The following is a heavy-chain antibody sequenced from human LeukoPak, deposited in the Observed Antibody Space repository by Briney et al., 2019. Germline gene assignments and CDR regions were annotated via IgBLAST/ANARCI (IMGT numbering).Heavy chain of an antibody. V-gene: IGHV1-18*01. CDR3: ARGLQENLAWLQAFSAFDI. J-gene: IGHJ3*02. Sequence: GASVKVSCKASGGTFSSYAISWVRQAPGQGLEWMGWISAYNGDANYAQKLQGRVTMTTDTSTSTAYMELRSLRSDDTAVYYCARGLQENLAWLQAFSAFDIWGKGTMVTVSS. CDR1: GGTFSSYA. CDR2: ISAYNGDA. D-gene: IGHD6-19*01.